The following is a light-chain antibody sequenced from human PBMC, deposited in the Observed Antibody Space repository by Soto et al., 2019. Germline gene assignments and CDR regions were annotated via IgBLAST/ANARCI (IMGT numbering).Light chain of an antibody. CDR3: GSTVRGYV. J-gene: IGLJ1*01. CDR1: SSDVENYKL. V-gene: IGLV2-23*02. CDR2: EVS. Sequence: QSVLDEPASVSGSPGQSGTISCTATSSDVENYKLVSWYQQHPGKAPKLIIYEVSKRPSGVSNRFSGSKSANTASLIISGLQPEDEADYYCGSTVRGYVFGTGTKVTVL.